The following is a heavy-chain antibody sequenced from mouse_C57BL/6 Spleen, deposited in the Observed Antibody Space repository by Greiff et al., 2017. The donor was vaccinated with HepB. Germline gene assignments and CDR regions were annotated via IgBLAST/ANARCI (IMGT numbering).Heavy chain of an antibody. J-gene: IGHJ2*01. V-gene: IGHV5-4*01. CDR1: GFTFSSYA. Sequence: EVQWVESGGGLVKPGGSLKLSCAASGFTFSSYAMSWVRQTPEKRLEWVATISDGGSYTYYPDNVKGRFTISRDNAKNNLYLQMSHLKSEDTAMYYCARERDDGYYYFDYWGQGTTLTVSS. D-gene: IGHD2-3*01. CDR3: ARERDDGYYYFDY. CDR2: ISDGGSYT.